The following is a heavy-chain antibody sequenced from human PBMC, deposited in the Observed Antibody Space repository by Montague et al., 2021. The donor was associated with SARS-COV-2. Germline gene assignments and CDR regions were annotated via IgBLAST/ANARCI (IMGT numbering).Heavy chain of an antibody. D-gene: IGHD7-27*01. CDR1: GGSVSSGSYY. V-gene: IGHV4-61*01. J-gene: IGHJ4*02. CDR2: IYYSGST. CDR3: ASVNTAGAY. Sequence: SETLSLTCTVSGGSVSSGSYYWSWIRQPPGKGLEWIGYIYYSGSTNYNPSLKSRVTISVDTSKNQFSLKLSSVIAADTAVYYCASVNTAGAYWGQGTLVTVSS.